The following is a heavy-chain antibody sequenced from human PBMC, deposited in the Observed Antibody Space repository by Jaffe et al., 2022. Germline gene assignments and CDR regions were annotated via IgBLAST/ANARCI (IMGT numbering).Heavy chain of an antibody. CDR1: GGSISSSSYY. CDR3: ARLNVVAATPALGAFDI. Sequence: QLQLQESGPGLVKPSETLSLTCTVSGGSISSSSYYWGWIRQPPGKGLEWIGSIYYSGSTYYNPSLKSRVTISVDTSKNQFSLKLSSVTAADTAVYYCARLNVVAATPALGAFDIWGQGTMVTVSS. V-gene: IGHV4-39*01. D-gene: IGHD2-15*01. CDR2: IYYSGST. J-gene: IGHJ3*02.